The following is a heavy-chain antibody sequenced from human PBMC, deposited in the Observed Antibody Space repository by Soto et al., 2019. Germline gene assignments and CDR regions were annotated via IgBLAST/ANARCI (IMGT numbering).Heavy chain of an antibody. CDR2: IYPGDSDT. D-gene: IGHD6-19*01. Sequence: GESLKISCKGSGYSFTSYWIGWVRQMPGKGLEWMGIIYPGDSDTRYSQSFQGQVTIPADKSISPAYLQWSSLKATEHSMYYCHSSPYYYYGMDVWGQGTTVTVSS. J-gene: IGHJ6*02. V-gene: IGHV5-51*01. CDR1: GYSFTSYW. CDR3: HSSPYYYYGMDV.